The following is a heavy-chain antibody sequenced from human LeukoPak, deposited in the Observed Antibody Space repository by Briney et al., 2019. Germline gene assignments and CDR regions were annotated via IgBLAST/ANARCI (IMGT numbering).Heavy chain of an antibody. Sequence: PSETLSLTCAVYGGSFIGFHWNWIRQPPGKGLEWIGDINHSGSTNYNPSLTSRVTISVDPSKNQFSLNLSSVTAADTAVYYCAREVEMATKIDYWGQGTLVTVSS. J-gene: IGHJ4*02. D-gene: IGHD5-24*01. CDR3: AREVEMATKIDY. V-gene: IGHV4-34*01. CDR1: GGSFIGFH. CDR2: INHSGST.